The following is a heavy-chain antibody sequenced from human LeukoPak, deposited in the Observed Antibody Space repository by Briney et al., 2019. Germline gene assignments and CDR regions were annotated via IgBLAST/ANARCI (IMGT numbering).Heavy chain of an antibody. J-gene: IGHJ3*02. CDR2: IYYSGST. CDR1: GGSIISYY. V-gene: IGHV4-59*01. D-gene: IGHD3-22*01. Sequence: PSETLSLTCTVSGGSIISYYWSWIRQPPGKGLEWIGYIYYSGSTNYNPSLKSRVTISVDTSKNQFSLKLSSVTAADTAVYYCARAMIDDAFDIWGQGTMVTVSS. CDR3: ARAMIDDAFDI.